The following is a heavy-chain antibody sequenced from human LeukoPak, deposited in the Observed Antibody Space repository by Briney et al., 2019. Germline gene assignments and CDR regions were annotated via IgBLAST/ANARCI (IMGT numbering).Heavy chain of an antibody. J-gene: IGHJ4*02. D-gene: IGHD3-9*01. CDR2: ISYDGSNK. CDR1: GFSFSNYA. Sequence: GGSLRLSCAASGFSFSNYAMHWVRQAPGKGLEWVAVISYDGSNKYYTDSVQGRFTISRDNSKNTLYLQMNRLRAEDTAVYSCARAGPLRYFDWLLSNTFFDFWGQGTLVTVSS. V-gene: IGHV3-30*04. CDR3: ARAGPLRYFDWLLSNTFFDF.